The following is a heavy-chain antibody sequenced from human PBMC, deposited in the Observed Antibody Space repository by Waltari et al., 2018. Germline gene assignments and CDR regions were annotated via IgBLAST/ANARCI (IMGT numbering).Heavy chain of an antibody. CDR2: INRDGSST. V-gene: IGHV3-74*01. CDR3: ARVATKTYSSPVPGRPYYYGMDV. J-gene: IGHJ6*02. CDR1: GFTFSRYG. Sequence: EEQLVESGGGLAPPGESLILSCSASGFTFSRYGLDWVRQAPGKGLVWVSRINRDGSSTTYADSVKGRFTISRDNGKNTLYVQMNRLRAEDTAVYYCARVATKTYSSPVPGRPYYYGMDVWGQGTTVTVSS. D-gene: IGHD3-22*01.